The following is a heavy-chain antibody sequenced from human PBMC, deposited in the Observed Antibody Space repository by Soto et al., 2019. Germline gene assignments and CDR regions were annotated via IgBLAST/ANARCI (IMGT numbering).Heavy chain of an antibody. D-gene: IGHD3-16*01. CDR3: ARGARDFDY. V-gene: IGHV3-33*01. CDR1: GFTFDTYV. CDR2: IWYDGGNK. Sequence: GGSLRLSCAASGFTFDTYVMHWVRQAPGRGLEWVALIWYDGGNKYYADSVKGRFTISRDNSKNTLYLQMNSLRAEDTAVYYCARGARDFDYWRQGTLVTVSS. J-gene: IGHJ4*02.